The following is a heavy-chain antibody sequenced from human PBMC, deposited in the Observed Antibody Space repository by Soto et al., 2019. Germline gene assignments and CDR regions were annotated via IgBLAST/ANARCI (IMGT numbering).Heavy chain of an antibody. V-gene: IGHV3-23*01. CDR3: AKTHEIGSTRSFDY. CDR1: GFTRRYYS. Sequence: SLTSFGTASGFTRRYYSVSGVRQAQGERLEWVSIINGNATTTFYADSVKGRFTTSRDNSKNTVYLQMNSLRAGDTGIYYCAKTHEIGSTRSFDYWGQGNLVTVSS. CDR2: INGNATTT. D-gene: IGHD2-2*03. J-gene: IGHJ4*02.